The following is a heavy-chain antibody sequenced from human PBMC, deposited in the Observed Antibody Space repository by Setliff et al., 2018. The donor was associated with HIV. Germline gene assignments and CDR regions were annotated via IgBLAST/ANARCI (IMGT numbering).Heavy chain of an antibody. J-gene: IGHJ1*01. Sequence: SETLSLTCTVSGASLNSGGYFWSWVRQPAGKGLEWIGRIYTSGDTNYNPSLKSRVTISMDTSKKQFSLKLRSVTAADTAVYYCAREAEQDYDVVTETLVEGAYIQFWGQGSLVTVSS. CDR3: AREAEQDYDVVTETLVEGAYIQF. V-gene: IGHV4-61*02. CDR1: GASLNSGGYF. D-gene: IGHD3-9*01. CDR2: IYTSGDT.